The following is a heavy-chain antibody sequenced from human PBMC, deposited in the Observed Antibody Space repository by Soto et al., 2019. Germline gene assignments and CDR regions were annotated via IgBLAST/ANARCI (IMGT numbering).Heavy chain of an antibody. V-gene: IGHV1-2*02. Sequence: ASVKVSCKASGYTFTGSYIHWVRQAPGQGLGWMGWINPDNAYTYYSQKFQGRVTMTMDTSISTAYMDLDRLTSDDTAVYYCARDDGSYLFDFWGQGTQGLVTVSS. CDR2: INPDNAYT. CDR1: GYTFTGSY. CDR3: ARDDGSYLFDF. J-gene: IGHJ4*02.